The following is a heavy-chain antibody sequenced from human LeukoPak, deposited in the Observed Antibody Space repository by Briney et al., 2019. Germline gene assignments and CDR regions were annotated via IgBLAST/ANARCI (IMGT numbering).Heavy chain of an antibody. CDR1: GFTFSSYA. CDR2: ISYDGSNK. V-gene: IGHV3-30-3*01. D-gene: IGHD3-10*01. CDR3: ARDQHYYGSGGYYYGMDV. Sequence: GGSLRLFCAASGFTFSSYAMHWVRQAPGEGLEWVAVISYDGSNKYYADSVKGRFTISRDNSKNTLYLQMNSLRAEDTAVYYCARDQHYYGSGGYYYGMDVWGQGTTVTVSS. J-gene: IGHJ6*02.